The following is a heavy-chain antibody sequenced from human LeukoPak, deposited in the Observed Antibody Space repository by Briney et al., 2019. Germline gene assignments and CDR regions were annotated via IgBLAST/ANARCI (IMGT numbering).Heavy chain of an antibody. J-gene: IGHJ4*02. D-gene: IGHD1-26*01. CDR1: GFTFSNFG. V-gene: IGHV3-23*01. CDR2: ISGSGVNT. Sequence: GGSLRLSCAAPGFTFSNFGLTWVRQAPGKGLEWVSSISGSGVNTYYADSVKGRFTISRDNSKNTLYLQMNSLRAEDTALYYCAKDRVGARYYFDYWGQGTLVTVSS. CDR3: AKDRVGARYYFDY.